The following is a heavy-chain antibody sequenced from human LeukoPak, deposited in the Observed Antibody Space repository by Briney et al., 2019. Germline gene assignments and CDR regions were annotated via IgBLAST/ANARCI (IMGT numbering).Heavy chain of an antibody. CDR1: GFTFSSYA. Sequence: PGGSLRLSCAASGFTFSSYAMSWVRQAPGKGLEWVSAISGSGGSTYYADSVKGRFTISRDNSKNTLYLQMNSLRAEDTAVYYCASTYDYGEDYYYYGIDVWGQGTTVTVSS. CDR2: ISGSGGST. CDR3: ASTYDYGEDYYYYGIDV. D-gene: IGHD4-17*01. V-gene: IGHV3-23*01. J-gene: IGHJ6*02.